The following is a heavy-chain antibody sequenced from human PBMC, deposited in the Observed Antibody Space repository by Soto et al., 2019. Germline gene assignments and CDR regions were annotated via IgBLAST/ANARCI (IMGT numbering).Heavy chain of an antibody. D-gene: IGHD6-19*01. J-gene: IGHJ4*02. CDR2: IYSGGST. V-gene: IGHV3-53*02. CDR3: AIEVRGHLATITVSGRGGF. CDR1: GFTVSGNF. Sequence: EVQLVETGGGLIQPGGSLRLSCAASGFTVSGNFMTWVRQAPGKGLEWVAIIYSGGSTFYADSVQGRFTISRDNSKNTLYLQMNSLRAEDTGVYYCAIEVRGHLATITVSGRGGFWGQGTLVTVSS.